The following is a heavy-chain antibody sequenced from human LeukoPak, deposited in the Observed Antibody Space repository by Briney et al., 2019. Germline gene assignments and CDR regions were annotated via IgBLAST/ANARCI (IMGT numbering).Heavy chain of an antibody. V-gene: IGHV3-48*03. Sequence: GGSLRLSCAASGFAFSSYEMNWVRQAPGKGLEWVSYISGSGSTIYYADSLKGRVTISRDNAKNSLYLQMNSLRAEDTAVYYCARHHYGGDYWGQGTLVTVCS. D-gene: IGHD4-17*01. CDR1: GFAFSSYE. CDR3: ARHHYGGDY. J-gene: IGHJ4*02. CDR2: ISGSGSTI.